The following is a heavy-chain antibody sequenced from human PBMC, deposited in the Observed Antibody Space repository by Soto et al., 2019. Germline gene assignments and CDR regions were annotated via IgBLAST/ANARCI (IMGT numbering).Heavy chain of an antibody. J-gene: IGHJ4*01. V-gene: IGHV3-23*01. CDR1: DFTFSSYA. CDR2: ISGSGGTT. Sequence: GGSLRLSCALSDFTFSSYAMSWVRQAPGKGLEWVSHISGSGGTTYYADSVKGRFTMSRDKSKNTLYLQMNSLSAEETAVYYCAKVSFYEGDLFGYWGQGSLGTVSS. D-gene: IGHD2-2*01. CDR3: AKVSFYEGDLFGY.